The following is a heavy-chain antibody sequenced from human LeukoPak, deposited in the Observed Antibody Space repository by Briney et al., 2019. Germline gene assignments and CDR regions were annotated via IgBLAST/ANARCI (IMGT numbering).Heavy chain of an antibody. CDR3: ARGYCSGGSCYPAGY. Sequence: GGSLRLSCAASGFTFSDYYMSWVRQAPGKGLEWVSVIYSSGNTYYADSVKGRFTISRDNSKDTLYLQMNSLRAEDTAVYYCARGYCSGGSCYPAGYWGQGTLVTVSS. V-gene: IGHV3-66*01. CDR2: IYSSGNT. J-gene: IGHJ4*02. CDR1: GFTFSDYY. D-gene: IGHD2-15*01.